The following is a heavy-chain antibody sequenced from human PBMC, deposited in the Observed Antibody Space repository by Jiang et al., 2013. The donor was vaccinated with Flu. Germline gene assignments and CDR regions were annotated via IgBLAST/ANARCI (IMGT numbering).Heavy chain of an antibody. CDR3: ARNPSSVWGSYRNNDAFDI. J-gene: IGHJ3*02. V-gene: IGHV2-70*11. CDR1: SISTSGMC. D-gene: IGHD3-16*02. Sequence: SISTSGMCVSWIRQPPGKALEWLARIDWGDEKYYSTSLKTRLTIPKDTSKNQVVLTMTNMDPVDTATYYCARNPSSVWGSYRNNDAFDIWGQGTMVTVSS. CDR2: IDWGDEK.